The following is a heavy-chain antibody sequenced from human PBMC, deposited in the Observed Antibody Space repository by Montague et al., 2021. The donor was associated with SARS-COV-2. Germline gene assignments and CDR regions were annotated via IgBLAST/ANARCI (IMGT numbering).Heavy chain of an antibody. CDR1: GVSISGYTYF. D-gene: IGHD3-3*01. CDR3: ARQKRRITIFGVVIPPVLPWFDP. Sequence: SETLSLTCTVSGVSISGYTYFWGWIRQPPGKGLEWIGSIYYSGSTYYNPSLKSRVTISVDTSKNQFSLKLSSVTAADTAVYYCARQKRRITIFGVVIPPVLPWFDPWGQGTLVTVSS. J-gene: IGHJ5*02. CDR2: IYYSGST. V-gene: IGHV4-39*01.